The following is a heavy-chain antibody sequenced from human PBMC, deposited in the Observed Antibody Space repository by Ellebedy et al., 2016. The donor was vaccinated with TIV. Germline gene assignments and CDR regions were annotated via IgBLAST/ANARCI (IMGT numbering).Heavy chain of an antibody. Sequence: AASVKVSCKASGGTFSSYAISWVRQAPGQGLEWMGRIIPILGIPNYAQKFQGRVTITADKSTSTAYMELSSLRFEDTAVYYCAREAGSFTFGGVRKPTYYFDYWGQGTLVTVSS. J-gene: IGHJ4*02. CDR2: IIPILGIP. V-gene: IGHV1-69*04. CDR1: GGTFSSYA. CDR3: AREAGSFTFGGVRKPTYYFDY. D-gene: IGHD3-16*01.